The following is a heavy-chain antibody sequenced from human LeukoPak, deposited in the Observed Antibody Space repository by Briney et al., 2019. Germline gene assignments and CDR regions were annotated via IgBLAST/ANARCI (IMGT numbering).Heavy chain of an antibody. V-gene: IGHV3-30*18. D-gene: IGHD3-10*01. CDR3: AKDSSVVTMVRGVIGSDAFDI. Sequence: GGSLRLSCAASGFTFSSYGMHWVRQAPGKGLEWVAVISYDGSNKYYADSVKGRFTISRDNSKNTLYLQMNSLRAEDTAVYYCAKDSSVVTMVRGVIGSDAFDIWGQGTMVTVSS. J-gene: IGHJ3*02. CDR1: GFTFSSYG. CDR2: ISYDGSNK.